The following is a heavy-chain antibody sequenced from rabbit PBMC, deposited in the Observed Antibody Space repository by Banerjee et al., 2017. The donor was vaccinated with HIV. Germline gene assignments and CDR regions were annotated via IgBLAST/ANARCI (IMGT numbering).Heavy chain of an antibody. V-gene: IGHV1S43*01. D-gene: IGHD4-1*01. CDR3: ARDLAGVIGWNFNL. CDR2: IYTSSGGT. J-gene: IGHJ4*01. Sequence: QEQLVESGGGLVQPEGSLTLTCTASGFSFSSSYYMCWVRQAPGKGLELIACIYTSSGGTWYASWVNGRFTISRSTSLNTVTLQMTSLTAADTASYFCARDLAGVIGWNFNLWGQGTLVTVS. CDR1: GFSFSSSYY.